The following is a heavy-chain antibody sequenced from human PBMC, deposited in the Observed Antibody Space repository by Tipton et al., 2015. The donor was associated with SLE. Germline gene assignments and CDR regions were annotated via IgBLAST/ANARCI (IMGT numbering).Heavy chain of an antibody. Sequence: TLSLTCTVSGGSINAYYWTWIRQPPGKGLEYIGYVYPSGGSDYNPSLSGRVTISFDTSKNQFSLKLSSVTAADTAVYYCARGLTYSSSSYYYYYYMDVWGKGTTVTVSS. D-gene: IGHD6-6*01. V-gene: IGHV4-59*12. J-gene: IGHJ6*03. CDR1: GGSINAYY. CDR2: VYPSGGS. CDR3: ARGLTYSSSSYYYYYYMDV.